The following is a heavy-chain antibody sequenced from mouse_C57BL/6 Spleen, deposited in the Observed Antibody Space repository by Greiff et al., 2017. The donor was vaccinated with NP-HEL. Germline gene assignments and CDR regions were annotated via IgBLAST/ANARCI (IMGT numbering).Heavy chain of an antibody. J-gene: IGHJ4*01. CDR3: ARPYYYGSSYDDDMDY. D-gene: IGHD1-1*01. CDR2: INPGSGGT. Sequence: VQLQQSGAELVRPGTSVKVSCKASGYAFTNYLIEWVKQRPGQGLEWIGVINPGSGGTNYNEKFKGKATLTADKSSSTAYMQLSSLTSEDSAVYFCARPYYYGSSYDDDMDYWGQGTSVTVSS. V-gene: IGHV1-54*01. CDR1: GYAFTNYL.